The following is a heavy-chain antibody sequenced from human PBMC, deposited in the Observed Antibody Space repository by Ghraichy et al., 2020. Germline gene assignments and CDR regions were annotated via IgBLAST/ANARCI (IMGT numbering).Heavy chain of an antibody. CDR1: GGSFSGYY. V-gene: IGHV4-34*01. D-gene: IGHD6-19*01. Sequence: SQTLSLTCAVYGGSFSGYYWSWIRQPPGKGLEWIGEINHSGSTNYNPSLKSRVTISVDTSKNQFSLKLSSVTAADTAVYYCALYSSGVGLTVDYYGMDVWGQGTTVTVSS. CDR2: INHSGST. J-gene: IGHJ6*02. CDR3: ALYSSGVGLTVDYYGMDV.